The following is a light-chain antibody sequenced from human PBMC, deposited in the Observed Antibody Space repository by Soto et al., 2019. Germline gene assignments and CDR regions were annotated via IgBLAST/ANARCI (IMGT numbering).Light chain of an antibody. CDR1: QSVSTN. V-gene: IGKV3-15*01. CDR3: QHYNNWPPKYT. Sequence: EIVMTQFPATLSVSPGERATLSCRAGQSVSTNLAWYQQKPGQAPRLPIYGASTRATGIPARFSGSGSGTEFTLTISSLQSEDFAVYYCQHYNNWPPKYTFGQGTKVDIK. CDR2: GAS. J-gene: IGKJ2*01.